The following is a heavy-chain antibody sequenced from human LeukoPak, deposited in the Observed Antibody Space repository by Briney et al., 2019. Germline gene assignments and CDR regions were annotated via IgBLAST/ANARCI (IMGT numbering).Heavy chain of an antibody. CDR2: INPNSGGT. CDR3: ARVAGYSSSWYDY. D-gene: IGHD6-13*01. Sequence: ASVKVSCKASGYTFTGYYMHWVRQAPGQGLEGMGWINPNSGGTNYAQKFQGRVTMTRDTSISTAYMELSRLRSDDTAVYYCARVAGYSSSWYDYWGQGTLVTVSS. V-gene: IGHV1-2*02. CDR1: GYTFTGYY. J-gene: IGHJ4*02.